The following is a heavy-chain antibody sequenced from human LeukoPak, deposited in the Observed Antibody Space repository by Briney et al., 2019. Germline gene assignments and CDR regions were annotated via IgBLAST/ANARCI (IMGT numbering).Heavy chain of an antibody. V-gene: IGHV4-61*01. CDR3: ARESFGGDSYFDP. J-gene: IGHJ5*02. CDR2: IYYSGST. Sequence: SETLSLTCTVSGGSVSSGSYYWSWIRQPPGKGLEWIGYIYYSGSTNYNPSLKSRVTISVDTSKNQFSLKLSSVTAADTAVYFCARESFGGDSYFDPWGQGTLVTVSS. CDR1: GGSVSSGSYY. D-gene: IGHD2-21*02.